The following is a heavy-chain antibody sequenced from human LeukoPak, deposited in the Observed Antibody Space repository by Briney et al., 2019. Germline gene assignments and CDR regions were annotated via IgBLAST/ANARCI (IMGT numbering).Heavy chain of an antibody. D-gene: IGHD3-10*01. CDR1: GYTLTELS. Sequence: ASVKVSCKVSGYTLTELSMHWVRQAPGQGLEWMGGFDHEDGETIYAQKFQGRVTMTEDTSTDTAYMELSSLRSEDTAVYYCATDWKNMVRGQGGWFDPWGQGTLVTVSS. J-gene: IGHJ5*02. V-gene: IGHV1-24*01. CDR2: FDHEDGET. CDR3: ATDWKNMVRGQGGWFDP.